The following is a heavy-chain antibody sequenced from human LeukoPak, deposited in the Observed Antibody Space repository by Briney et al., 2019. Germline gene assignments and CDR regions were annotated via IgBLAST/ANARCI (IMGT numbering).Heavy chain of an antibody. CDR2: IKCDGSEK. J-gene: IGHJ3*02. D-gene: IGHD2-2*01. V-gene: IGHV3-52*01. CDR3: VRGVGSSTRCYVRAFDI. Sequence: QPGGSLRLSCAASGFTFSNSWMHWVCQAPEKGLEWVADIKCDGSEKCYVDSVKGRLTISRDNAKNSLYLQVNSLRAEDMTVYYCVRGVGSSTRCYVRAFDIWGQGTMVTVSS. CDR1: GFTFSNSW.